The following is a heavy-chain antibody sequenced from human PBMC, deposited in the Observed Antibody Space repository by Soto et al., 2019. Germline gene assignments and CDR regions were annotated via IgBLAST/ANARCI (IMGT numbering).Heavy chain of an antibody. J-gene: IGHJ5*02. V-gene: IGHV1-58*01. CDR3: AGTAAGTGGGFDP. CDR2: IVVGSGNT. CDR1: GFTFTSSA. Sequence: ASVKVSCKASGFTFTSSAVQWVRQARGQRLEWTGWIVVGSGNTNYAQKFQERVTITRDMSTSTAYMELSSLRSEDTAVYYCAGTAAGTGGGFDPWGQGTLVTVSS. D-gene: IGHD6-13*01.